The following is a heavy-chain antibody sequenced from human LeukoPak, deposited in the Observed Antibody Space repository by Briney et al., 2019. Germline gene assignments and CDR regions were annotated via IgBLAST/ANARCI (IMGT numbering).Heavy chain of an antibody. CDR2: ISWNSGSI. CDR3: AKDSSGYSEYFQH. CDR1: GFTFDDYA. D-gene: IGHD3-22*01. J-gene: IGHJ1*01. V-gene: IGHV3-9*01. Sequence: GGSLRLSCAASGFTFDDYAMHWVRQAPGKGLEWVSGISWNSGSIGYADSVKGRFTISRDNAKNSLYLQMNSLRAEDTASYYCAKDSSGYSEYFQHWGQGTLVTVSS.